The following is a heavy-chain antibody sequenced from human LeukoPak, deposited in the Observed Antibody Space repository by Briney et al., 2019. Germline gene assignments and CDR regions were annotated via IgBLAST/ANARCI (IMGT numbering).Heavy chain of an antibody. CDR2: INPNSGGT. V-gene: IGHV1-2*06. J-gene: IGHJ3*02. CDR3: ARGRRIYPPSHDAFDI. CDR1: GYTFTGYY. Sequence: ASVKVSCKASGYTFTGYYIHWVRQAPGQGLEWMGRINPNSGGTNYAQKFQGRVTMARDTSISTAYMELSRLRSDDTAVYYCARGRRIYPPSHDAFDIWGQGTMVTVSS. D-gene: IGHD2-15*01.